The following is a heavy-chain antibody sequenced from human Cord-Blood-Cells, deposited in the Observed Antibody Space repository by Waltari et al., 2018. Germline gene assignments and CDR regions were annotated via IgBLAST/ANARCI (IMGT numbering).Heavy chain of an antibody. V-gene: IGHV4-34*01. CDR3: ASGGVVVIASGYYYYGMDV. CDR2: INHSGST. CDR1: GGSFSGYY. Sequence: QVQLQQWGAGLLKPSATLSLTCAVYGGSFSGYYWSWIRPPPGKGLEWIGEINHSGSTNYNPSLKSRVTISVDTSKNQFSLKLSSVTAADTAVYYCASGGVVVIASGYYYYGMDVWGQGTTVTVSS. J-gene: IGHJ6*02. D-gene: IGHD2-21*01.